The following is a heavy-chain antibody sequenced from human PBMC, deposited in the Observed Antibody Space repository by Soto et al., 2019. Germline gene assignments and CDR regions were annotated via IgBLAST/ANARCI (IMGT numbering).Heavy chain of an antibody. CDR2: IYPGDSDT. CDR3: ARHGMSFSGGSTLPNSNYYYYYGMDV. Sequence: GESLKISCKGSGYSFTSYWIGWVRQMPGKGLEWMGIIYPGDSDTRYSPSFQGQVTISADKSISTTYLQWSSLKASDTAMYYCARHGMSFSGGSTLPNSNYYYYYGMDVWGQGTTVTVSS. CDR1: GYSFTSYW. V-gene: IGHV5-51*01. J-gene: IGHJ6*02. D-gene: IGHD3-3*01.